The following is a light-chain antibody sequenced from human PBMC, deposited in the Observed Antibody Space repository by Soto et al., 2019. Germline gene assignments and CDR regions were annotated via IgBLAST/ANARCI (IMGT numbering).Light chain of an antibody. J-gene: IGLJ1*01. V-gene: IGLV1-40*01. CDR2: GNS. CDR3: QSYDSSLSGLV. Sequence: QPVLTQPPSVSGAPGQRVTISCTGSSSNIGAGYDVHWYQQLPGTAPKVLIFGNSNRPSGVPDRFSGSKSGTSGSLAITGLQAEDEADYYCQSYDSSLSGLVFGTGTKVTVL. CDR1: SSNIGAGYD.